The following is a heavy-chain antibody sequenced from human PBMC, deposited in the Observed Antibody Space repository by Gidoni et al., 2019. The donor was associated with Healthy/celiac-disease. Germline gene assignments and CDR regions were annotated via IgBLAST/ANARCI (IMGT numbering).Heavy chain of an antibody. J-gene: IGHJ3*02. Sequence: EVQLVESGGGLVQPGRSLRLSCAASGFTFDDYAMHWVRQAPGQGLEWVSCISWNSGSIGYADSGKGRFTISRDNAKNSLYLQMNSLRAEDTALYYCAKAVAAVAFDIWGQGTMVTVSS. CDR2: ISWNSGSI. V-gene: IGHV3-9*01. CDR3: AKAVAAVAFDI. D-gene: IGHD6-13*01. CDR1: GFTFDDYA.